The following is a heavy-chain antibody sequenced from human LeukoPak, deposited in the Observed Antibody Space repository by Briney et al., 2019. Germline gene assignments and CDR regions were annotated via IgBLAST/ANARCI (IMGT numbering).Heavy chain of an antibody. CDR3: ARSQSYCSGGSCWGGWFDS. J-gene: IGHJ5*01. CDR1: GGSISSYY. V-gene: IGHV4-59*01. Sequence: PSETLSLTCTVSGGSISSYYWSWIRQPPGKGLEWIGYIYYIGSTNYNPSLKSRVTISVDTSKNQFSLKLSSMTAADTAVYYCARSQSYCSGGSCWGGWFDSWGQGTLVTVSS. D-gene: IGHD2-15*01. CDR2: IYYIGST.